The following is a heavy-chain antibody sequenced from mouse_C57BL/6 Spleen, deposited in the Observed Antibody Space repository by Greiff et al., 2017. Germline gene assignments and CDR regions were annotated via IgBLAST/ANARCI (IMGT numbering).Heavy chain of an antibody. CDR1: GFSLSTFGMG. J-gene: IGHJ3*01. CDR3: ARIGGDGYPAWFAY. V-gene: IGHV8-8*01. Sequence: QVTLKESGPGILQPSQTLSLTCSFSGFSLSTFGMGVGRIRQPSGKGLEWLAHIWWDDDKYYNPVLKSRPTISKDTSKNQVFLKLANVDTADTSTYYCARIGGDGYPAWFAYWGQGTLVTVSA. CDR2: IWWDDDK. D-gene: IGHD2-3*01.